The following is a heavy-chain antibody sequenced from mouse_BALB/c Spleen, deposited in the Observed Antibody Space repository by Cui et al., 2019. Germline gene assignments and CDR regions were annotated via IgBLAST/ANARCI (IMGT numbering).Heavy chain of an antibody. CDR1: GYTFTSYW. Sequence: QVQLQQPGAELVNPGAPVKLSCKASGYTFTSYWMHWVKQRSGRGLEWIGRTDPNSGGTKYNEKFKSKATLTVDKPSSTAYMQLSSLTSEDSAVYYCARYDYYGSSYFDYWGQGTTLTVSS. CDR3: ARYDYYGSSYFDY. J-gene: IGHJ2*01. CDR2: TDPNSGGT. V-gene: IGHV1-72*01. D-gene: IGHD1-1*01.